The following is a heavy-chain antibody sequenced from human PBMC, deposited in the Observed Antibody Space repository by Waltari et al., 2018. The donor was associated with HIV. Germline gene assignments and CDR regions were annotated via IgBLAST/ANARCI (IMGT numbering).Heavy chain of an antibody. J-gene: IGHJ6*02. D-gene: IGHD2-8*01. CDR2: IYYTGTT. Sequence: QLQLQQSGPGLVKPSATLSLTCTVSGGSVINTAYYWDFIRQSPGKGLEWIGNIYYTGTTFYNPSLKSRVTMSADLSRNQFSLRLNSVTAADTAIYYCARRPRMAAFYLYYGMDVWSQGTTVTVSS. V-gene: IGHV4-39*01. CDR3: ARRPRMAAFYLYYGMDV. CDR1: GGSVINTAYY.